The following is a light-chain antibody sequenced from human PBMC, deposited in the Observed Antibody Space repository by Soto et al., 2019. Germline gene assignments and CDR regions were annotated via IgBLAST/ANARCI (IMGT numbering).Light chain of an antibody. V-gene: IGKV1-39*01. Sequence: DIQMTQSPSSLSASVGDRVTITCRASQSISSYLNCFQHKPGKAPKLLIYAASSLQSGVPSRFSGSGSGTDFTLTISSLQPEDFATYYCQQSYSSPYTFGLGTKLEIK. CDR3: QQSYSSPYT. J-gene: IGKJ2*01. CDR2: AAS. CDR1: QSISSY.